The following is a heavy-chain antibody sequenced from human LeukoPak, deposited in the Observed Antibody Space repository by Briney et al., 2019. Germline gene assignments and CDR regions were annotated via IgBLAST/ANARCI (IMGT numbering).Heavy chain of an antibody. J-gene: IGHJ3*02. CDR2: ISSSSSYI. V-gene: IGHV3-21*01. CDR1: GFTFSSYS. Sequence: GGSLRLSCAASGFTFSSYSMNWVRQAPGKGLEWVSSISSSSSYIYYADSVKGRFTISRDNAKNSLYLQMNNLRAEDTAVYYCARDRAPAWSSGWTGDAFDIWGQGTMVTVSS. CDR3: ARDRAPAWSSGWTGDAFDI. D-gene: IGHD6-19*01.